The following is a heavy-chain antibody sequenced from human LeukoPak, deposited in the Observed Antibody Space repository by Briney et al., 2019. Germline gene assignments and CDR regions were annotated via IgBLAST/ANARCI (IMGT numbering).Heavy chain of an antibody. CDR2: IIPIFGIA. Sequence: SVKVSCQASGDTFSSYAISWVRQAPGQGLEWMGRIIPIFGIANYAQKFQGRVTITADKSTSPAYMELSNLRCEDTVVYYCARSAQYSSYYYGMDVWGQGTTVTVSS. V-gene: IGHV1-69*04. D-gene: IGHD5-18*01. CDR1: GDTFSSYA. CDR3: ARSAQYSSYYYGMDV. J-gene: IGHJ6*02.